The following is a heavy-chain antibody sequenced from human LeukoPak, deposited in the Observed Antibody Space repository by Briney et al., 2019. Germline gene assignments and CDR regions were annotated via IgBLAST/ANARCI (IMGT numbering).Heavy chain of an antibody. CDR2: INTNTGNP. V-gene: IGHV7-4-1*02. J-gene: IGHJ4*02. CDR1: GYIFTNYA. D-gene: IGHD3-22*01. Sequence: ASVKVSCKASGYIFTNYAMNWVRQAPGQGLEWMGWINTNTGNPTYAQDFTGRFVFSLDTSVSTAYLQISSLKAEDTAVYYCARGTIDSSGYWYYFDYWGQGTLVTVSS. CDR3: ARGTIDSSGYWYYFDY.